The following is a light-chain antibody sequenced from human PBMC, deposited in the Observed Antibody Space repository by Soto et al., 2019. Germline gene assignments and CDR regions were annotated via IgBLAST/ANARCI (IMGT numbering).Light chain of an antibody. V-gene: IGKV3-15*01. CDR1: QSVGSN. J-gene: IGKJ1*01. CDR2: GAS. CDR3: LQYHNLWA. Sequence: EIVMTQSPATRAVSPGERATRSCRASQSVGSNLAWYQQTPGQAPRLLIYGASSRAPGVPARFSGSGSGTEFTLPISSLQPADFTVYSCLQYHNLWAFGQGTKVDI.